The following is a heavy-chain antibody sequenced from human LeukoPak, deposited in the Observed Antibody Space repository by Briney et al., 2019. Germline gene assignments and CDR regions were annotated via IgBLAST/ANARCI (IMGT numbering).Heavy chain of an antibody. CDR3: ARGKIGRWLQFPASYGMDV. Sequence: ASVKVSCKASGYTFTGYYMHWVRQAPGQGLEWMGWINPNSGGTNYAQKFQGWVTTTRDTSISTAYMELSRLRSDDTAVYYCARGKIGRWLQFPASYGMDVWGQGTTVTVSS. CDR2: INPNSGGT. D-gene: IGHD5-24*01. J-gene: IGHJ6*02. CDR1: GYTFTGYY. V-gene: IGHV1-2*04.